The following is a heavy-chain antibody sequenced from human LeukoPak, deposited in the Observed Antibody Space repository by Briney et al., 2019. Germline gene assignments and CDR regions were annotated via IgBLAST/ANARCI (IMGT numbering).Heavy chain of an antibody. D-gene: IGHD3-3*01. CDR1: GYTFTSYG. J-gene: IGHJ4*02. CDR2: ISAYNGNT. Sequence: GAPVKVSCKASGYTFTSYGISWVRQAPGQGLEWMGWISAYNGNTNYAQKLQGRVTMTTDTSTSTAYMELRSLRSDDTAVYYCARSRPPLSIYDFWSGYFVHYFDYWGQGTLVTVSS. V-gene: IGHV1-18*01. CDR3: ARSRPPLSIYDFWSGYFVHYFDY.